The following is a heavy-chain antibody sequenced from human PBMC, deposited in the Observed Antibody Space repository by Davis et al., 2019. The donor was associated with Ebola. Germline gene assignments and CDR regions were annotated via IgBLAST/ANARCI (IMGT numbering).Heavy chain of an antibody. J-gene: IGHJ5*02. CDR1: GFTFSSYW. CDR2: INSDGSST. V-gene: IGHV3-74*01. D-gene: IGHD6-19*01. CDR3: ARVGWYGGNWFDP. Sequence: HTGGSLRLSCAASGFTFSSYWMHWVRHAPGKGLVWVSRINSDGSSTSYADSVKGRFTTSRDNAKNTLYLQMNSLRAEDTAVYYCARVGWYGGNWFDPWGQGTLVTVSS.